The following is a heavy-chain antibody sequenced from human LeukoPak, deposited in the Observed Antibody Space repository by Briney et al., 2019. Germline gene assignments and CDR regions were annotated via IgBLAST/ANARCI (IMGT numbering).Heavy chain of an antibody. J-gene: IGHJ4*02. CDR3: ARRAGAYSHPYDY. V-gene: IGHV3-23*01. CDR1: ALTFSSYA. D-gene: IGHD4/OR15-4a*01. Sequence: GGSLRLACTVSALTFSSYAMCWVRQAPEKGLEWVSAISGSGGSTYYADSVKGRFTISRDNSKNTLYLQMNSLRAEDTAVYYRARRAGAYSHPYDYWGQGTLVTVSS. CDR2: ISGSGGST.